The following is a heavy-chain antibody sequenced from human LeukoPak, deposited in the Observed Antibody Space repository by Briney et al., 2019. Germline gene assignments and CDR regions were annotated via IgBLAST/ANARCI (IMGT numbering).Heavy chain of an antibody. D-gene: IGHD3-10*01. J-gene: IGHJ4*02. CDR2: IKPGGIT. CDR3: VRGFSGVVGDY. Sequence: SETLSLTCSVYGGSLSNYYWSWIRQPPGKGLEWIGEIKPGGITNYNPSLKSRVTISLDTSKNQLSLKLISATAADTAVYYCVRGFSGVVGDYWGQGTLVTVSS. V-gene: IGHV4-34*01. CDR1: GGSLSNYY.